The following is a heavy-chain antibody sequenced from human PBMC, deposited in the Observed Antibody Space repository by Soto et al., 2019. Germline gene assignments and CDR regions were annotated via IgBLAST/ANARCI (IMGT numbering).Heavy chain of an antibody. J-gene: IGHJ6*02. D-gene: IGHD6-13*01. CDR1: GFTFSSYG. V-gene: IGHV3-30*18. Sequence: GGSLRLSCAASGFTFSSYGMHWVRQAPGKGLEWVAVISYDGSNKYYADSVKGRFTISRDNSKNTLYLQMNSLRAEDTAVYYCAKDPSSSWYLTYGMDVWGQGTTVTVSS. CDR2: ISYDGSNK. CDR3: AKDPSSSWYLTYGMDV.